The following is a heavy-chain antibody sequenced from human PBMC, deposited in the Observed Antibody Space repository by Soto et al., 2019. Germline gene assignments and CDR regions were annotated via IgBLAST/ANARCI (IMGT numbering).Heavy chain of an antibody. J-gene: IGHJ4*02. D-gene: IGHD3-9*01. CDR2: ISYDGSNK. CDR1: GFTFSSYA. CDR3: ARDQVGYYDILTGYYRDVGYSYGYFDY. Sequence: QVQLVESGGGVVQPGRSLRLSCAASGFTFSSYAMHWVRQAPGKGLEGVAVISYDGSNKYYADSVKGRFTISRDNSKNTLYLQMNSLRAEDTAVYYCARDQVGYYDILTGYYRDVGYSYGYFDYWGQGTLVTVSS. V-gene: IGHV3-30-3*01.